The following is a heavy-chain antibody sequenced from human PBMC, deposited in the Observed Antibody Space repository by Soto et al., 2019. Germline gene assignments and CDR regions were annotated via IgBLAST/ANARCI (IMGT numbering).Heavy chain of an antibody. CDR3: ATRYSYVHF. Sequence: GASVKVSCKASGGTFTGYYIHWVRQAPGQGLEWMGWINPNSGDTNYAQKFQGRVTMTRDTSFSTAYMELSSLRSDDTAVYYCATRYSYVHFWGQGTLVTVSS. D-gene: IGHD5-18*01. V-gene: IGHV1-2*02. J-gene: IGHJ4*02. CDR1: GGTFTGYY. CDR2: INPNSGDT.